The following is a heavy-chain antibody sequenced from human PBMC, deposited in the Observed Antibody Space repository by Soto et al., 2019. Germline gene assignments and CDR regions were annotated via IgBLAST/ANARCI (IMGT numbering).Heavy chain of an antibody. V-gene: IGHV1-18*01. CDR3: AREGSIAVAGIYYYYYGMDV. D-gene: IGHD6-19*01. Sequence: GASVKVSCKASGYTFTSYGISWVRQAPGQGLEWMGWISAYNGNTNYAQKLQGRVTMTTDTSTSTAYMELRSLRSDDTAVYYCAREGSIAVAGIYYYYYGMDVWGQGTTVTAP. J-gene: IGHJ6*02. CDR2: ISAYNGNT. CDR1: GYTFTSYG.